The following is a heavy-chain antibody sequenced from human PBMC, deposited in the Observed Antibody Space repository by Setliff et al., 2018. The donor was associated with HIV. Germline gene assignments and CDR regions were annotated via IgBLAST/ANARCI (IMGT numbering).Heavy chain of an antibody. Sequence: PSETLSLTCAVYGGSFSRYSWGWIRQSPGRGLEWIGEINHSGSTNYNPSLKSRVTISLDTSKNQFSLKLKSVTATDTAVYYCATFDYYDSSGYHYGGGFWGQGTLVT. D-gene: IGHD3-22*01. J-gene: IGHJ4*02. CDR2: INHSGST. CDR3: ATFDYYDSSGYHYGGGF. CDR1: GGSFSRYS. V-gene: IGHV4-34*01.